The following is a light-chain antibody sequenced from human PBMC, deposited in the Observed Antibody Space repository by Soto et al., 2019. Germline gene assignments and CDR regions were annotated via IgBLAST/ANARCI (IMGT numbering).Light chain of an antibody. Sequence: EILLTQSPDTLSLSPGERATFSCRATQSITNNYVAWYQHKPGQAPRLLIYGASRRATGIPDRISGSGSGTDFTLSITRLEPQDFAVYYCHQYLDSPNTFGQGTKLEIK. V-gene: IGKV3-20*01. CDR2: GAS. CDR3: HQYLDSPNT. CDR1: QSITNNY. J-gene: IGKJ2*01.